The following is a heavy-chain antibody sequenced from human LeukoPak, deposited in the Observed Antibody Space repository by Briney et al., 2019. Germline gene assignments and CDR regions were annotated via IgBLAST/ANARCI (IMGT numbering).Heavy chain of an antibody. Sequence: SETPSLTCTVSGGSISNFYWSWIRQSPGERLEWMGYIYNSGSTNYNPSLKSRVTISVDTSKNQFSLKLSFVTAADTAMYYCARGFASSWYYFDYWGQGTLVTVSS. CDR3: ARGFASSWYYFDY. J-gene: IGHJ4*02. D-gene: IGHD6-13*01. CDR1: GGSISNFY. CDR2: IYNSGST. V-gene: IGHV4-59*01.